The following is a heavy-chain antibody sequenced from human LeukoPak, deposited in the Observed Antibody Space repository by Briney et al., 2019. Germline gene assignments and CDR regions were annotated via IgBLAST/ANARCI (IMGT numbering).Heavy chain of an antibody. CDR2: ISSSGNTI. V-gene: IGHV3-48*03. Sequence: PGGSLRLSCAASGFTFSSYEMNWVRQAPGKGLEWVSYISSSGNTIYYADSVKGRFTISRDNAKDSLYLQMNSLRAEDTAVYYCARRTSGAFAIWGQGTKVTVSS. CDR1: GFTFSSYE. J-gene: IGHJ3*02. CDR3: ARRTSGAFAI.